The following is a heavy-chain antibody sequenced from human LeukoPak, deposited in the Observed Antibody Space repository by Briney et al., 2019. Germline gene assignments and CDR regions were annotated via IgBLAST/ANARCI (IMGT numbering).Heavy chain of an antibody. V-gene: IGHV1-69*04. CDR3: AREIAARPYWYFDL. CDR1: GGTFSSYT. D-gene: IGHD6-6*01. Sequence: SVKVSCKASGGTFSSYTISWVRQAPGQGLEWRGRIIPILGIANYAQKFQGRVTITADKSTSTAYMELSSLRSEDTAVYYCAREIAARPYWYFDLWGRGTLVTVSS. J-gene: IGHJ2*01. CDR2: IIPILGIA.